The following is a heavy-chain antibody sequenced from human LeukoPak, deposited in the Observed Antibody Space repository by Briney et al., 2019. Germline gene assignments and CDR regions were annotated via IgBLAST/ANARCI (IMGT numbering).Heavy chain of an antibody. CDR2: TYYRSKWYN. CDR3: ARDGHYYDSSGYYHYFDY. Sequence: SPTLSLTCAISGDSVSSNSAAWNWIRPSPSRGLEWLGRTYYRSKWYNDYAVSVKSRITTNPDTSKNQFSLQLNSVTPEDTAVYYCARDGHYYDSSGYYHYFDYWGQGTLVTVSS. V-gene: IGHV6-1*01. CDR1: GDSVSSNSAA. J-gene: IGHJ4*02. D-gene: IGHD3-22*01.